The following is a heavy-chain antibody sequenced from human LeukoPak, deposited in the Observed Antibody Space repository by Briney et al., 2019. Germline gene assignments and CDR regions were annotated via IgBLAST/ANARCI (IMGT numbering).Heavy chain of an antibody. CDR2: INPSGGST. V-gene: IGHV1-46*01. J-gene: IGHJ4*02. CDR3: ARGPISIYGDLDFDY. CDR1: GYTYTSYY. Sequence: ASVKVSCKASGYTYTSYYMHWVRQAPGQGLEWMGIINPSGGSTSYAQKFQGRVTMTRDTSISTAYMELSRLRSDDTAVYYCARGPISIYGDLDFDYWGQGTLVTVSS. D-gene: IGHD4-17*01.